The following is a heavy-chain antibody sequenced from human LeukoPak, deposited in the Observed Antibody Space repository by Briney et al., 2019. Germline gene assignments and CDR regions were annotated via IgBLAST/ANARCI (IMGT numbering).Heavy chain of an antibody. D-gene: IGHD3-3*01. CDR3: ARDKGLRFLEWLLTD. CDR1: GGTFSSYA. J-gene: IGHJ4*02. Sequence: ASVKVSCKASGGTFSSYAISWVRQAPGQGLEWMGGIIPIFGTANYAQKFQGRVTITTDESTSTAYMELSSLRSEDTAVYYCARDKGLRFLEWLLTDWGQGTLVTVSS. V-gene: IGHV1-69*05. CDR2: IIPIFGTA.